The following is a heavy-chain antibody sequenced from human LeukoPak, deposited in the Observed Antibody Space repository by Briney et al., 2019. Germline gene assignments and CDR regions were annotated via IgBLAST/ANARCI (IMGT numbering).Heavy chain of an antibody. J-gene: IGHJ4*02. Sequence: SETLSLTCAVYGGSFSGYYWSWIRQPPGKGLEWIGEINHSGSTNYNPSLKSRVTISVDTSKNQFSLKLSSVTAADTAVYYCARGCDDSSGYYQYYFDYWGQGTLVTVSS. D-gene: IGHD3-22*01. V-gene: IGHV4-34*01. CDR1: GGSFSGYY. CDR2: INHSGST. CDR3: ARGCDDSSGYYQYYFDY.